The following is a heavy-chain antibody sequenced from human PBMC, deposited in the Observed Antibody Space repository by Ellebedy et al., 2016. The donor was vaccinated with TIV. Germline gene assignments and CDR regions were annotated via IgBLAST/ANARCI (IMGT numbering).Heavy chain of an antibody. CDR2: ISTTGYTI. CDR3: ARANRTGITGGFYFDY. CDR1: GFTFSDYY. V-gene: IGHV3-11*01. Sequence: PGGSLRLSCAASGFTFSDYYMSWIRQAPGKGLEWVSYISTTGYTIYYADSVKGRFTISRGNAENSLFLQMNSLRAEDTAVYYCARANRTGITGGFYFDYWGQGALVTVSS. D-gene: IGHD1-7*01. J-gene: IGHJ4*02.